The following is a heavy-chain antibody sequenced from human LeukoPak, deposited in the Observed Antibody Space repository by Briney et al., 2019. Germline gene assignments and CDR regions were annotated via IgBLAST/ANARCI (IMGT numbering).Heavy chain of an antibody. CDR2: IIPILGIA. CDR1: GGTFSSYA. V-gene: IGHV1-69*04. J-gene: IGHJ6*02. D-gene: IGHD6-13*01. CDR3: AREIAAAGGYYYYYGMDV. Sequence: ASVKVSCKASGGTFSSYAISWVRQAPGQGLEWIGRIIPILGIANYAQKFQGRVTITADKSTSTAYMELSSLRSEDTAVYCCAREIAAAGGYYYYYGMDVWGQGTTVTVSS.